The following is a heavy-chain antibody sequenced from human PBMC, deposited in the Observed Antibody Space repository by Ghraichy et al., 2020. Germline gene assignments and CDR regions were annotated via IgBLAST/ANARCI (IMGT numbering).Heavy chain of an antibody. J-gene: IGHJ4*02. CDR2: IKQAGSEK. V-gene: IGHV3-7*01. D-gene: IGHD1-1*01. CDR3: ARIERVWTLDY. Sequence: GGPLRLSCAASGFSFSNYWMSWVRQVPGRGLEWVANIKQAGSEKYYMDSVKGRFTISRDDAKNSLYLQINSLRAEDTAVYYCARIERVWTLDYWGQGTRVTVSS. CDR1: GFSFSNYW.